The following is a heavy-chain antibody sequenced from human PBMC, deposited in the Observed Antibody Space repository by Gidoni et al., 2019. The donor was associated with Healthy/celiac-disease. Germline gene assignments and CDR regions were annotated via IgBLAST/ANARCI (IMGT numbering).Heavy chain of an antibody. CDR3: ARVSSSGYLHRSYWYFDL. CDR1: GFTFSSYG. Sequence: QVQLVESGGGVVQPGRSLRLSCAASGFTFSSYGMHWVRQAPGKGLEWVAVIWYDGSNKYYADSVKGRFTISRDNSKNTLYLQMNSLRAEDTAVYYCARVSSSGYLHRSYWYFDLWGRGTLVTVSS. J-gene: IGHJ2*01. CDR2: IWYDGSNK. D-gene: IGHD3-22*01. V-gene: IGHV3-33*01.